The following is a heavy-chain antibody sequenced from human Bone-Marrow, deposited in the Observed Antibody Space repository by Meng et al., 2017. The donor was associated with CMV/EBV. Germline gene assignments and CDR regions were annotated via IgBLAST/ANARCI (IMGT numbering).Heavy chain of an antibody. V-gene: IGHV1-18*01. CDR1: GYTFTNYG. CDR3: ARGIRLFAQANWFDP. Sequence: ASVKVSCKASGYTFTNYGFSWVRQAPGQGLEYMGWISAYNGDTKYAQKFQGRVTITRNTSISTAYMELSSLRSEDTAVYYCARGIRLFAQANWFDPWGQGTLVTGSS. J-gene: IGHJ5*02. CDR2: ISAYNGDT. D-gene: IGHD2-21*01.